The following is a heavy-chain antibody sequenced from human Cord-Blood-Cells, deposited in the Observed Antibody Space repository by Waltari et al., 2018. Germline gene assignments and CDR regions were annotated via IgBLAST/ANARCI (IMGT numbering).Heavy chain of an antibody. J-gene: IGHJ4*02. Sequence: QVQLVQSGAEVKKPGASVKVSCKASGYTFTGYYMHWVRPAPGQGLEWMGWINPNSGGTNYAQKFQGRVTMTRDTSISTAYMELSRLRSDDTAVYYCARDLEYSSSEDYFDYWGQGTLVTVSS. CDR3: ARDLEYSSSEDYFDY. D-gene: IGHD6-6*01. CDR1: GYTFTGYY. CDR2: INPNSGGT. V-gene: IGHV1-2*02.